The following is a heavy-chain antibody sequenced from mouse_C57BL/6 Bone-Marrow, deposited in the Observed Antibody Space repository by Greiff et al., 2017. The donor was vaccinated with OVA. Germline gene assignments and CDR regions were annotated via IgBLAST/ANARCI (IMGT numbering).Heavy chain of an antibody. CDR1: GFTFSSYG. CDR3: ARRRVSNYAWFAY. V-gene: IGHV5-6*02. CDR2: ISSGGSYT. D-gene: IGHD2-5*01. J-gene: IGHJ3*01. Sequence: EVKVVESGGDLVKPGGSLKLSCAASGFTFSSYGMSWVRQTPDKRLEWVATISSGGSYTYYPDSVKGRFTISRDNAKNTLYLQMSSLKSEDTAMYYCARRRVSNYAWFAYWGQGTLVTVSA.